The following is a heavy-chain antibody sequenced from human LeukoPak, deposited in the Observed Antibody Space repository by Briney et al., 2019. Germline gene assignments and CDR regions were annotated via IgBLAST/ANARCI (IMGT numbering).Heavy chain of an antibody. J-gene: IGHJ4*02. CDR2: INHSGST. D-gene: IGHD3-22*01. CDR3: AADPYYYDSSGPSGSDY. V-gene: IGHV4-34*01. Sequence: SETLSLTCSVYGGSFRGYYWSWIRQPPGKGLEWIGEINHSGSTNYNPSLKSRVTISVDTSKNQFSLKLSSVTAADTAVYYCAADPYYYDSSGPSGSDYWGQGTLVTVSS. CDR1: GGSFRGYY.